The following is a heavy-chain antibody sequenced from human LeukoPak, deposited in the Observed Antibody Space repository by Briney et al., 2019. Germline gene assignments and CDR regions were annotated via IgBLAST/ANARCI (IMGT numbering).Heavy chain of an antibody. V-gene: IGHV3-23*01. J-gene: IGHJ5*02. CDR2: ISDGGYTT. Sequence: GGSLRLSCAASGFTFSTYAFSWVRQAPGKGLEWVSAISDGGYTTYYADSGKGRFTISRENSKNTLYLQISSLRADDTAVYYCTKEGPVNAIGDLWGQGTLVTVSS. CDR1: GFTFSTYA. CDR3: TKEGPVNAIGDL. D-gene: IGHD2-21*01.